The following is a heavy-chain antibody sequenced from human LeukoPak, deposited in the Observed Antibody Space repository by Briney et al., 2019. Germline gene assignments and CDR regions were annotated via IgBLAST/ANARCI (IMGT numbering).Heavy chain of an antibody. V-gene: IGHV4-30-4*07. Sequence: SETLSLTCAASGGSISSGVYSWSWVRQPPGKGLEWIGYIYYGGNTYYNPSLKSRVTISVDTSKNQFSLKLSSVTAADTAVYYCARVVVVAATRRHPTPTIDYWGQGTLVTVSS. CDR1: GGSISSGVYS. D-gene: IGHD2-15*01. CDR2: IYYGGNT. J-gene: IGHJ4*02. CDR3: ARVVVVAATRRHPTPTIDY.